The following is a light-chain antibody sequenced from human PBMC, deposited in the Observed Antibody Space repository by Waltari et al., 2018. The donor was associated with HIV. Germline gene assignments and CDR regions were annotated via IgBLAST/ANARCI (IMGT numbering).Light chain of an antibody. J-gene: IGKJ2*01. V-gene: IGKV3-20*01. CDR3: QQYGTSPPYT. CDR1: QSVTSIY. CDR2: GTS. Sequence: EIVLPQSPGTLPLSPGERATLPCRASQSVTSIYLAWFQQKPGQAPRLLIYGTSNRATGIPDRFSGSGSGTDFTLTISRLEPEDFAVYYCQQYGTSPPYTFGQGTKLEI.